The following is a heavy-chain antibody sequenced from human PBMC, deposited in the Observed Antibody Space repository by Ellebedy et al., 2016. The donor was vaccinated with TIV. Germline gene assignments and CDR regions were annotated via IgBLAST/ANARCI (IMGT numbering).Heavy chain of an antibody. CDR1: GGSFSGYY. V-gene: IGHV4-34*01. CDR2: INQSGRT. D-gene: IGHD2-8*02. Sequence: SETLSLTCAVYGGSFSGYYWSWIRQPPGKGLEWIGEINQSGRTNYNPSLDKGRVTISVDTSKNQFSLRLSSVTAADTAVYYCVRHRFTGQEGQDAFDMWGQGTMVTVSS. CDR3: VRHRFTGQEGQDAFDM. J-gene: IGHJ3*02.